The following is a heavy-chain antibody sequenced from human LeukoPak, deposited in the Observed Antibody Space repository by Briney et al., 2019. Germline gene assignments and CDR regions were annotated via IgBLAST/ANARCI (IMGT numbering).Heavy chain of an antibody. CDR3: AGRVPVPSVRGVIQNYYYYGMDV. V-gene: IGHV4-34*01. CDR2: INHSGST. D-gene: IGHD3-10*01. J-gene: IGHJ6*02. CDR1: GGSFSGYY. Sequence: PSETQSLTCAVYGGSFSGYYWSWIRQPPGKGLEWIGEINHSGSTNYNPSLKSRVTISVDTSKNQFSLKLSSVTAADTAVYYCAGRVPVPSVRGVIQNYYYYGMDVWGQGTTVTVSS.